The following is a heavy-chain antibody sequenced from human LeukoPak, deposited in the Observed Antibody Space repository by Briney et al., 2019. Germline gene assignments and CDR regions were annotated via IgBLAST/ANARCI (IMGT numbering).Heavy chain of an antibody. V-gene: IGHV1-24*01. CDR1: GYTLTELS. CDR3: ATRKVRNDAFDI. D-gene: IGHD1-14*01. Sequence: ASVKVSCKVSGYTLTELSMHWVRQAPGKGLEWMGGFDPEDGETIYAQKFQGRVTMTEDTSTDTAYMELSSLRSEDTAVYYCATRKVRNDAFDIWGQGTMVTVSS. CDR2: FDPEDGET. J-gene: IGHJ3*02.